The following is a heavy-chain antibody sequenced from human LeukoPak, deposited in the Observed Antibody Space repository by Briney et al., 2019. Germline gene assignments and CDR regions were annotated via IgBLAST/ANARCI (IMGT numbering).Heavy chain of an antibody. CDR1: GFTFNSYA. Sequence: GGSLRLSCAASGFTFNSYAMTWVRQAPGKGLEWVSRISPDGSRTAYADSVKGRFTISRDNARDTLYLQLNSLGAEDTAVYYCARVSSLWSFDYWGQGTLVTVSS. CDR2: ISPDGSRT. CDR3: ARVSSLWSFDY. V-gene: IGHV3-74*01. D-gene: IGHD3-10*01. J-gene: IGHJ4*02.